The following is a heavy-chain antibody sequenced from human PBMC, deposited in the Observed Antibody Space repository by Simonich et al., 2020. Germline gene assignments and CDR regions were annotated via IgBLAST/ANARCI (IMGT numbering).Heavy chain of an antibody. J-gene: IGHJ4*02. CDR1: GFTFSSYA. Sequence: QVQLVESGGGVVQPGRSLRLSCAASGFTFSSYAMHWVRQAPGKGLECVAVISYDESNKYYADSVKGRFTISRDNSKNTLYLQMNSLRAEDTAVYYCARELSKNGEAAAGYYFDYWGQGTLVTVSS. CDR2: ISYDESNK. D-gene: IGHD6-13*01. CDR3: ARELSKNGEAAAGYYFDY. V-gene: IGHV3-30*07.